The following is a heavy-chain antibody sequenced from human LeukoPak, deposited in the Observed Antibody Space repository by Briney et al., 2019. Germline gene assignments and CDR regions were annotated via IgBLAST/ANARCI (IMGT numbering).Heavy chain of an antibody. D-gene: IGHD3-22*01. J-gene: IGHJ4*02. CDR3: ARGDDSGYYDYFDY. Sequence: GGSLRLSCAASGFTFSSYSMNWVRQAPGKGLEWVSTIYTGGNTYYAASVKGRFTISRDFSKNTVFLHMNSLRAEDTAMYYCARGDDSGYYDYFDYWGQGALVTVSS. CDR1: GFTFSSYS. V-gene: IGHV3-53*01. CDR2: IYTGGNT.